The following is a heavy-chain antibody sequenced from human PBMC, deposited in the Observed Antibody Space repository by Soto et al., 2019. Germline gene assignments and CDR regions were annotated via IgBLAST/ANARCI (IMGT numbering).Heavy chain of an antibody. V-gene: IGHV1-18*01. CDR1: GYTFTSYG. J-gene: IGHJ4*02. Sequence: QVQLVQSGAEVKKPGASVKVSCKASGYTFTSYGISWVRQAPGQGLEWMGWISAYNGNTNYAQKLQGRVTMTTDTPTSTAYMELRSLRSDDTAVYYCARGPDPSEPFRIAAAGTDGDYWGQGTLVTVSS. CDR2: ISAYNGNT. D-gene: IGHD6-13*01. CDR3: ARGPDPSEPFRIAAAGTDGDY.